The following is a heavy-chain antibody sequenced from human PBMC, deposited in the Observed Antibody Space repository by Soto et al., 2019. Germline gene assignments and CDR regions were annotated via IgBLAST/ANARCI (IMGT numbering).Heavy chain of an antibody. CDR2: MSFDGSNK. D-gene: IGHD3-10*01. J-gene: IGHJ6*01. CDR1: GFTFSTYA. CDR3: ARTTMVRGDSTFYYYYPMDV. Sequence: QVQLVESGGGVVQPGRSLRLSCAASGFTFSTYAMHWVRQAPGKALEWVAVMSFDGSNKYYADSVKGRFTISRDNSKNTLYLQVNTLRAEDTAVYYCARTTMVRGDSTFYYYYPMDVWGQGTTVTVSA. V-gene: IGHV3-30*04.